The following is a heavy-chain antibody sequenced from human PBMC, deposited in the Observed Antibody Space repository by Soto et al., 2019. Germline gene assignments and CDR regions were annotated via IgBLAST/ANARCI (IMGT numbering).Heavy chain of an antibody. Sequence: PGGSLRLSCSASGFTFSSYAMHWVRQAPGKGLEYVSAISSNGGSTYYADSVKGRFTISRDNSKNTLYLQMSSLRAEDTAVYYCVKPAYCGGDCYPWYFDYWGQGTLVTVSS. CDR3: VKPAYCGGDCYPWYFDY. J-gene: IGHJ4*02. CDR1: GFTFSSYA. CDR2: ISSNGGST. V-gene: IGHV3-64D*06. D-gene: IGHD2-21*02.